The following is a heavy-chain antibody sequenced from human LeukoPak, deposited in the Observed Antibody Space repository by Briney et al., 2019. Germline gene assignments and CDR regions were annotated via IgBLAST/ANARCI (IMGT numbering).Heavy chain of an antibody. CDR3: AKGGQMVEVVADSDY. Sequence: GGSLRLSCAASGFIFSYYGMHWVRQAPGKGLEWVAFIRYDGSKKYYVDSVKGRFIISRDNSKNTVYLQMNTLRAEDTAVYYCAKGGQMVEVVADSDYWGQGTLVTVSS. V-gene: IGHV3-30*02. CDR1: GFIFSYYG. J-gene: IGHJ4*02. D-gene: IGHD5-12*01. CDR2: IRYDGSKK.